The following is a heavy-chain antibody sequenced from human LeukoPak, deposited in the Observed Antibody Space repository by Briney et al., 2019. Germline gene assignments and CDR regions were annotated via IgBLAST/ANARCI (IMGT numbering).Heavy chain of an antibody. CDR2: ISGSGGST. CDR1: GFTFSSYS. CDR3: AKTPREWRLYYYYYMDV. Sequence: GGSLRLSCAASGFTFSSYSMSWVRQAPGKGLEWVSAISGSGGSTYYADSVKGRFTISRDNSKNTLYLKLNSLRAEDTAVYYCAKTPREWRLYYYYYMDVWGKGTTVTVSS. V-gene: IGHV3-23*01. D-gene: IGHD3-3*01. J-gene: IGHJ6*03.